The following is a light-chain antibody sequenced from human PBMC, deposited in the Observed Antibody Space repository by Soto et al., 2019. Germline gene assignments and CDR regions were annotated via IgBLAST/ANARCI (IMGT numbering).Light chain of an antibody. Sequence: AIQMTQSPSSLSASVGDRVTITCRASQGIRNDLGWYQQKPGKAPKLLIYDASSLESGVPSRFSGSGSGTEFTLTISSLQPDDFATYYCQQYNSYSRMFGQGTKVDIK. J-gene: IGKJ1*01. V-gene: IGKV1-13*02. CDR1: QGIRND. CDR3: QQYNSYSRM. CDR2: DAS.